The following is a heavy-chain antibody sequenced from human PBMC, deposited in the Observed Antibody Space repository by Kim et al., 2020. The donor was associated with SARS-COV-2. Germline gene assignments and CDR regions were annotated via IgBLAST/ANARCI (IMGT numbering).Heavy chain of an antibody. CDR3: AREGGNSGYFARFIDI. Sequence: SETLSLTCTVSGGSISSGSYYWSWIRQPAGKGLEWIGRIYTSGSTNYNPSLKSRVTISVDTSKNQFSLKLSSVTAAETAVYYCAREGGNSGYFARFIDIWGQRILVTVSS. V-gene: IGHV4-61*02. D-gene: IGHD5-12*01. CDR2: IYTSGST. J-gene: IGHJ4*02. CDR1: GGSISSGSYY.